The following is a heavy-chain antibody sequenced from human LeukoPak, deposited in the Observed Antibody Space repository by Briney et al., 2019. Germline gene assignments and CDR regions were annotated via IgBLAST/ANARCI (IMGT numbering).Heavy chain of an antibody. CDR2: ISTSGRA. Sequence: QPGRSLRLSCAASGFTFSSYAMSWVRQAPGKGLEWVSLISTSGRAHYADSVQGRFTISRDNSKNTLSLHMNSLRAEDTAVYYCVRDLDSSGYYHVVDSWGQGALVTVSS. D-gene: IGHD3-22*01. CDR1: GFTFSSYA. V-gene: IGHV3-23*01. J-gene: IGHJ4*02. CDR3: VRDLDSSGYYHVVDS.